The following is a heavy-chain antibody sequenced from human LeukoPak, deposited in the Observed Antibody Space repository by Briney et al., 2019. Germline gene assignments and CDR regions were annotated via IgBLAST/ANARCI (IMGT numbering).Heavy chain of an antibody. Sequence: PSETLSLTCTVSGGSISSYYWSWIRQPPGKGLEWIGYIYYSGSTNYNPSLKSRVTISVDTSKNQFSLKLSSVTAADTAVYYRARGVWTLPNWFDPWGQGTLVTVSS. CDR3: ARGVWTLPNWFDP. J-gene: IGHJ5*02. CDR2: IYYSGST. V-gene: IGHV4-59*01. D-gene: IGHD1-1*01. CDR1: GGSISSYY.